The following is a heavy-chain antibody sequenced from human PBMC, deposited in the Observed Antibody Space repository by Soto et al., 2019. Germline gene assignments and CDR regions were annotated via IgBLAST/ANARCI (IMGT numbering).Heavy chain of an antibody. D-gene: IGHD2-15*01. CDR1: GDSLSSDNW. CDR2: IYRSGSV. CDR3: ARVRRGNT. V-gene: IGHV4-4*02. Sequence: SETLSLTCAVSGDSLSSDNWWTWVRQPPGKGLEWIGEIYRSGSVNYDPSLKSRVTILLDNSKNQFSLMLTSVTVADTAVYYCARVRRGNTWGLGILVTVSS. J-gene: IGHJ4*02.